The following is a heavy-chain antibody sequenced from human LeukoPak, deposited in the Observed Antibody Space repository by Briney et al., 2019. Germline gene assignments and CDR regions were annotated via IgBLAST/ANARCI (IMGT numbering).Heavy chain of an antibody. V-gene: IGHV1-69*13. D-gene: IGHD6-25*01. Sequence: ASVKVSCKDSGGTFSSYAISWVRQAPGQGLEWMGGIIPIFDTANYAQKFQGRVTITADESTSTAYMELSSLRSEDTAVYYCARSSRGHFHYYYYGMDVWGQGTTVTVSS. CDR3: ARSSRGHFHYYYYGMDV. CDR1: GGTFSSYA. J-gene: IGHJ6*02. CDR2: IIPIFDTA.